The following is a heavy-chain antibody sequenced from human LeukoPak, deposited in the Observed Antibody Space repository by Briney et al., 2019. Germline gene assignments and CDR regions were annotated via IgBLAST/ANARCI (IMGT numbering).Heavy chain of an antibody. CDR3: ARTLGYSYGDDFYYFDY. CDR2: IKQDGSEK. CDR1: GFTFSSYW. J-gene: IGHJ4*02. D-gene: IGHD5-18*01. V-gene: IGHV3-7*01. Sequence: AGGSLRLSCAASGFTFSSYWMSWVRQAPGKGLEWVANIKQDGSEKYYVDSVKGRFTISRDNAKNSLYLQMNSLRAEDTAVYYCARTLGYSYGDDFYYFDYWGQGTLVTVSS.